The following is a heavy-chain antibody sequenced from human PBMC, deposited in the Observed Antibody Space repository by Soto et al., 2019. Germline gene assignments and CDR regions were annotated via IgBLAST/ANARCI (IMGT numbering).Heavy chain of an antibody. D-gene: IGHD3-10*01. CDR2: IYHTGSA. J-gene: IGHJ6*02. CDR1: GGSINTGGYS. V-gene: IGHV4-30-2*01. CDR3: ARASMVRGIHYHGMDV. Sequence: QLQLQESGSGLVKPSETLSLTCAVSGGSINTGGYSWSWIRQPPGKGLEWIGYIYHTGSAYYNPSLKSRATISVDKSKNQFSLSLSSVTAADTAKYYCARASMVRGIHYHGMDVWGQGTTVTVSS.